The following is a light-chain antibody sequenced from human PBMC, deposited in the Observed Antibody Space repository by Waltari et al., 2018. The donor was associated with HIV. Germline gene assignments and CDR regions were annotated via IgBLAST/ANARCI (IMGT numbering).Light chain of an antibody. CDR2: EGS. CDR1: SSDVGSYNL. J-gene: IGLJ1*01. Sequence: HSALTQPASVSGSPGQSITISCTGSSSDVGSYNLVSWYQQNPGRAPKLIVYEGSKRPSGVANRFSGSKSGNTASLTISGLQPEDEADYFCSSYAGGGIPYVFGSGTKVTVL. V-gene: IGLV2-23*01. CDR3: SSYAGGGIPYV.